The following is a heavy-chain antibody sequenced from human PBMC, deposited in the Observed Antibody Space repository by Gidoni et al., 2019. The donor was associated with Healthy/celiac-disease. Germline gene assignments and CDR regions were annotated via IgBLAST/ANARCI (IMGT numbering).Heavy chain of an antibody. J-gene: IGHJ4*02. CDR1: GCSISSSSYY. CDR2: IYYSGST. V-gene: IGHV4-39*01. CDR3: ARHIWDSSGLFDY. Sequence: QLQLQESGPGLVKPSETLSLTCTVSGCSISSSSYYWGWIRQPPGKGLEWIGSIYYSGSTYYNPSLKSRVTISVDTSKNQFSLKLSSVTAADTAVYYCARHIWDSSGLFDYWGQGTLVTVSS. D-gene: IGHD3-22*01.